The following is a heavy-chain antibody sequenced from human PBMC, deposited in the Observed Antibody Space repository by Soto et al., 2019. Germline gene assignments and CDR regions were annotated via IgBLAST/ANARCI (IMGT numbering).Heavy chain of an antibody. Sequence: SLKVSCKISGHTLSELSMNWVRQAPGKGLEWLGGFDPEDGETSYARKFQGRVTMTEDTSANTAYMDLSSLTSDDTAVYYCANHGDFAAFDYWGQGTLVTVSS. D-gene: IGHD4-17*01. J-gene: IGHJ4*02. V-gene: IGHV1-24*01. CDR1: GHTLSELS. CDR2: FDPEDGET. CDR3: ANHGDFAAFDY.